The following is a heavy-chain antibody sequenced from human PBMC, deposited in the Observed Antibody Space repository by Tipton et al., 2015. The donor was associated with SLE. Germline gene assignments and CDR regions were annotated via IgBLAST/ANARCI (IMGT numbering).Heavy chain of an antibody. CDR1: GVSISDSY. J-gene: IGHJ4*02. CDR3: ARGPHNSVYYSFDS. Sequence: TLSLTCTVSGVSISDSYWTWVRQPAGKRLEWIGRIYTSGSTEYSPSLKSRVTMSVDTSKNQFSLELTSVTAADTAIYYCARGPHNSVYYSFDSWGQGTLVTVSS. D-gene: IGHD3-22*01. V-gene: IGHV4-4*07. CDR2: IYTSGST.